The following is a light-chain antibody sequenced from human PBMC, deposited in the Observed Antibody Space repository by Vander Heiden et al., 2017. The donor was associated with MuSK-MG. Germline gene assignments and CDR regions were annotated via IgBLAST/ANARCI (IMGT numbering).Light chain of an antibody. CDR2: RAS. Sequence: IVLTQSPGTLSLSPGERATLSCRASQSVVSSYLAWYQQKPGQSPRLLISRASSRAAGIPDRFSGSGFGTDFTLTISRLEPEDFAVYYCQQYGSSPSTFGQGTKLAI. CDR3: QQYGSSPST. J-gene: IGKJ2*01. CDR1: QSVVSSY. V-gene: IGKV3-20*01.